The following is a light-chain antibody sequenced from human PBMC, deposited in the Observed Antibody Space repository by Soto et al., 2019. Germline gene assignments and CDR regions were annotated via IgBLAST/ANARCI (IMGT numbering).Light chain of an antibody. CDR2: GAS. Sequence: EIVLTQSPGTLSLSPGERATLSCRASQSVSNNYLAWYQQKPGQAPRLLIYGASNRATGIPARFSGSGSGTEFTLTISSLQSEDFAVYYCQQYNNWPSGTFGQGTRLEIK. J-gene: IGKJ5*01. CDR1: QSVSNN. CDR3: QQYNNWPSGT. V-gene: IGKV3-15*01.